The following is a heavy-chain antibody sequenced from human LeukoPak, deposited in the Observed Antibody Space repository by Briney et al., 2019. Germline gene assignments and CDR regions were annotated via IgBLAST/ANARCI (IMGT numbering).Heavy chain of an antibody. J-gene: IGHJ6*02. CDR3: ARNGNNYYYHSGMDV. D-gene: IGHD4-23*01. CDR2: IWHDGTKK. CDR1: GFTFGSSAITTHG. Sequence: GGSLRLSCAASGFTFGSSAITTHGMHWVRQAPGKGLEWVGDIWHDGTKKYYADSVKGRFTISRDNSKNMVYLQMNSLRAEDTAVYYCARNGNNYYYHSGMDVWGHGTTVTV. V-gene: IGHV3-33*01.